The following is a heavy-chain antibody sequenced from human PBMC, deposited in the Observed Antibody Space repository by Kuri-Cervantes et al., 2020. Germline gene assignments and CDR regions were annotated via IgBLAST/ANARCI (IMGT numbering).Heavy chain of an antibody. CDR2: INAGNGNT. D-gene: IGHD3-9*01. V-gene: IGHV1-3*01. J-gene: IGHJ6*02. Sequence: ASVKVSCKASGYTFTSYAMHWVRQAPGQRLEWMGWINAGNGNTKYSQKFQGRVTMTRDTSISTAYMELSRLRSDDTAVYYCARGLYDILACMDVWGQGTTVTVSS. CDR3: ARGLYDILACMDV. CDR1: GYTFTSYA.